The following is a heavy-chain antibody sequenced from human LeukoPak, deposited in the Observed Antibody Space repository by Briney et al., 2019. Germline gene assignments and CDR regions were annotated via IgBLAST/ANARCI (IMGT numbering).Heavy chain of an antibody. J-gene: IGHJ3*02. CDR1: RGSISSSSYY. V-gene: IGHV4-39*01. CDR3: ARRSGSYYQDVFGI. D-gene: IGHD3-10*01. CDR2: IYYSGST. Sequence: SYTLSLTRTLSRGSISSSSYYWGWIRQPPGKGLKWIGGIYYSGSTYYNPSLKSRVTISLSTSKNQFSLKPSSVTAADRAVYYCARRSGSYYQDVFGIWGEGIMVSVSS.